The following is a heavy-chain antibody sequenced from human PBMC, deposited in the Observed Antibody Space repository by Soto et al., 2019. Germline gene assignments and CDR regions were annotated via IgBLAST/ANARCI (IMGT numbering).Heavy chain of an antibody. CDR1: GFTFSRYW. D-gene: IGHD2-15*01. J-gene: IGHJ4*02. CDR3: ARDFGRSGGSGFDY. V-gene: IGHV3-74*01. Sequence: GGSLRLSCAASGFTFSRYWMHWVRQTPGKGLVWVSRITSDGSSTTYADSVKGRFTISSDNAKSTLYLQMNSLRAEDTAVYYCARDFGRSGGSGFDYWGLGTLVTVSS. CDR2: ITSDGSST.